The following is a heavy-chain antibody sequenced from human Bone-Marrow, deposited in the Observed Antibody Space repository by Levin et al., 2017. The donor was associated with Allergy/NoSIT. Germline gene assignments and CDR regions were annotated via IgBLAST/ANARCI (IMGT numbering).Heavy chain of an antibody. D-gene: IGHD3/OR15-3a*01. CDR3: ARRVGGLDY. Sequence: GESLKISCEASGYRFTSYYISWVRQMPGKGLEWMGRIDPSDSTSTYSPSFQGHVTISADKSVSTAYLQWSGLKASDTAMYYCARRVGGLDYWGQGTLVTVSS. J-gene: IGHJ4*02. CDR1: GYRFTSYY. V-gene: IGHV5-10-1*01. CDR2: IDPSDSTS.